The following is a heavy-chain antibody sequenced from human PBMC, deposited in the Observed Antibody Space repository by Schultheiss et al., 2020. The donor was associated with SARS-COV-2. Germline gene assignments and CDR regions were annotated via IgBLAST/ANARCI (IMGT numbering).Heavy chain of an antibody. CDR1: GGSFSGYY. CDR2: INHSGST. D-gene: IGHD2-2*01. Sequence: GSLRLSCAVYGGSFSGYYWSWIRQPPGKGLEWIGEINHSGSTNYNPSLKSRVTISVDTSKNQFSLKLSSVTAADTAVYYCARGAVCSSTSCHDYYYYGMDVWGQGTTVTVSS. J-gene: IGHJ6*02. V-gene: IGHV4-34*01. CDR3: ARGAVCSSTSCHDYYYYGMDV.